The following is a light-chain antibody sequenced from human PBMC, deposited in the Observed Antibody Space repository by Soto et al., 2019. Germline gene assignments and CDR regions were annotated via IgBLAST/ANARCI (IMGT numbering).Light chain of an antibody. CDR3: QSYDSSLSASYV. CDR2: GNT. J-gene: IGLJ1*01. Sequence: QAVVTQPPSVSGAPGQRVTISCTGCSSNIGAGCEVHWYQHLPGKAPKLLIYGNTNRPSGVPDRFSGSKSGTSASLAITGLQAEDEADYYCQSYDSSLSASYVFGGGTKLTVL. CDR1: SSNIGAGCE. V-gene: IGLV1-40*01.